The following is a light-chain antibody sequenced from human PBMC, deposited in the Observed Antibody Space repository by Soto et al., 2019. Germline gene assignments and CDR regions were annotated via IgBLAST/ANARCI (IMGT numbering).Light chain of an antibody. J-gene: IGKJ1*01. V-gene: IGKV3-20*01. CDR2: AAS. Sequence: EIVLTQSPGTLSLSPGERATLSCRASQSVSSAYLAWYQHKPGQPPTLLIYAASSRVTGIPDRFSGSGSGTDFTLTISRLEPEHFAVYYCQQYGSSSTWTFGPGTKVEIK. CDR3: QQYGSSSTWT. CDR1: QSVSSAY.